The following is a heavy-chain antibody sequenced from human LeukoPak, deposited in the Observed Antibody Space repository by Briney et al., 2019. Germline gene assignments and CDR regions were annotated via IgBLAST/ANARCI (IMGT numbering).Heavy chain of an antibody. J-gene: IGHJ4*02. CDR3: TTYGDYEGLSEH. D-gene: IGHD4-17*01. Sequence: GGSLRLSCAASGFTFSNPGMSWVCQAPGKGLEWVGRIKSKTDGGTTEYAAAVQGRFTISRDDSKNTLYLQMNSLKTEDTGVYYCTTYGDYEGLSEHWGQGTLVTVSS. V-gene: IGHV3-15*01. CDR1: GFTFSNPG. CDR2: IKSKTDGGTT.